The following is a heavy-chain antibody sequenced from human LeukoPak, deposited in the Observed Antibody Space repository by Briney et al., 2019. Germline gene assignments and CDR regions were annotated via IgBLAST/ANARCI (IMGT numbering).Heavy chain of an antibody. D-gene: IGHD3-22*01. CDR2: IIPILGIA. CDR3: ARLDTYYYDSSGYSPD. J-gene: IGHJ4*02. Sequence: SVKVSCKASGGTFSSYTISWVRQAPGRGLEWMGRIIPILGIANYAQKFQGRVTITADKSTSTAYMELSSLRSEDTAVYYCARLDTYYYDSSGYSPDWGQGTLVTVSS. V-gene: IGHV1-69*02. CDR1: GGTFSSYT.